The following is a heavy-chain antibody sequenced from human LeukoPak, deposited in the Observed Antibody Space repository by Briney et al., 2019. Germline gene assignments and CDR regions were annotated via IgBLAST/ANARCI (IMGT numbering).Heavy chain of an antibody. CDR2: ISSSGSTI. CDR3: ARDPSYSSSHENDY. J-gene: IGHJ4*02. D-gene: IGHD6-13*01. V-gene: IGHV3-11*01. Sequence: GGSLRLSCAASGFTFSDYYMSWIRQAPGKGLEWVSYISSSGSTIYYADSVKGRFTISRDNSQNTLYLQMNTLRVEDTAVYYCARDPSYSSSHENDYWGQGTLVTVSS. CDR1: GFTFSDYY.